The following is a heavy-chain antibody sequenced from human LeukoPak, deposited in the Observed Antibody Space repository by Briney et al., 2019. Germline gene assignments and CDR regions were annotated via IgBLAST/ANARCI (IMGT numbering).Heavy chain of an antibody. CDR3: AREWVWFGESRYFSY. Sequence: ASVKVSCKASGFTFTNYAMHWVRQAPGQRLEWMAWINADNGNTKYSPKFQGRVTITRDTSASTVYMELSSLTSEVTAVYYCAREWVWFGESRYFSYWGQGTLVTVSS. CDR2: INADNGNT. CDR1: GFTFTNYA. D-gene: IGHD3-10*01. J-gene: IGHJ4*02. V-gene: IGHV1-3*01.